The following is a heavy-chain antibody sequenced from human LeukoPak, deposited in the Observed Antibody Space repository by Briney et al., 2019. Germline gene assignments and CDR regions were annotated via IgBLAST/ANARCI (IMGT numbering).Heavy chain of an antibody. CDR2: ISGSSGST. CDR1: GFTFSSYA. CDR3: AKDQVVITTTGSWFDP. V-gene: IGHV3-23*01. D-gene: IGHD3-22*01. Sequence: GGSLRLSCAVSGFTFSSYAINWVRQAPGKGLEWVSSISGSSGSTFYADSVKGRFTISRDNSKNTLYLQMNSLRAEDAAVYYCAKDQVVITTTGSWFDPWGQGTLVTVSS. J-gene: IGHJ5*02.